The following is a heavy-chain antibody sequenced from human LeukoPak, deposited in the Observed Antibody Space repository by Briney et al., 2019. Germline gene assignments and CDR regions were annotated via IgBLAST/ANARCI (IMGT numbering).Heavy chain of an antibody. D-gene: IGHD3-16*01. CDR2: INPNSGDT. CDR3: ARGLSRYDSHFDY. V-gene: IGHV1-2*02. Sequence: ASVKVSCKASGYTFTGYYMHWVRQAPGQGLEWMGCINPNSGDTNYAQKFQGRVTMTRDASISTAYMELSRLRSDDAAVYYCARGLSRYDSHFDYWGQGTLVTVSS. CDR1: GYTFTGYY. J-gene: IGHJ4*02.